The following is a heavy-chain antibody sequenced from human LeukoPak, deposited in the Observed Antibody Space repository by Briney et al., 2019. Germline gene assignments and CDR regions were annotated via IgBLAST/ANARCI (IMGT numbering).Heavy chain of an antibody. D-gene: IGHD1-7*01. J-gene: IGHJ5*02. CDR1: GGSSSGYY. CDR2: INHSGST. CDR3: ARGLNFPNWFDP. Sequence: PSETLSLTCAVYGGSSSGYYWSWIRQPPGKGLEWIGEINHSGSTNYNPSLKSRVTISVDTSKNQFSLKLSSVTAADTAVYYCARGLNFPNWFDPWGQGTLVTVSS. V-gene: IGHV4-34*01.